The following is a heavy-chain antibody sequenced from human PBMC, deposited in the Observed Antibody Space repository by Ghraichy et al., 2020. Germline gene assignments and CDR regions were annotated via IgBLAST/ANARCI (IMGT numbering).Heavy chain of an antibody. D-gene: IGHD3-9*01. CDR1: GFTFSSYS. J-gene: IGHJ4*02. Sequence: GGSLRLSCAASGFTFSSYSMNWVRQAPGKGLEWVSYISSSSSTIYYADSVKGRFTISRDNAKNSLYLQMNSLRDEDTAVYYCARDHGNYDILTGYYDAIDYWGQGTLVTVSS. V-gene: IGHV3-48*02. CDR2: ISSSSSTI. CDR3: ARDHGNYDILTGYYDAIDY.